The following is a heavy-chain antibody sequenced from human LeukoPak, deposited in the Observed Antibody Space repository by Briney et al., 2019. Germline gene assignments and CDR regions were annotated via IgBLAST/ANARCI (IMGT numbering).Heavy chain of an antibody. Sequence: GGSLRLSCAASGFTVSSNYMSWVRPAPGKGLEWVSVIYSGGSTYYADSVKGRFTISRDNSKNTLYLQMNSLRAEDTAVYYCARVVPAALSFDYWGQGTLVTVSS. D-gene: IGHD2-2*01. CDR1: GFTVSSNY. CDR3: ARVVPAALSFDY. J-gene: IGHJ4*02. V-gene: IGHV3-53*01. CDR2: IYSGGST.